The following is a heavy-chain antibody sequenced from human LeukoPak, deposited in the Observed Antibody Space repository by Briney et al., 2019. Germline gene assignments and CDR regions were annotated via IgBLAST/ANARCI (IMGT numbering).Heavy chain of an antibody. CDR3: ARDREGYCSSTSCYTGGELFDY. V-gene: IGHV3-21*01. Sequence: PGGSLRLSCAASGFTFSSYSMNWVRQAPGKGLEWVSSISSSSSYIYYADSVKGRFTISRDNAKNSLYLQMNSLRAEDTAVYYCARDREGYCSSTSCYTGGELFDYWGQGTLVTVSS. J-gene: IGHJ4*02. CDR2: ISSSSSYI. CDR1: GFTFSSYS. D-gene: IGHD2-2*02.